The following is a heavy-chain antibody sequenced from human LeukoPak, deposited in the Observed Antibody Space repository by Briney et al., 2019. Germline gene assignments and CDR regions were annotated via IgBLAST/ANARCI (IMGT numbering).Heavy chain of an antibody. J-gene: IGHJ4*02. Sequence: SETLSLTCAVYGGSFSGYYWSWIRQPPGKGLEWIGEINHSGSTYYNPSLKSRVTISVDTSKNQFSLKLSSVTAADTAVYYCARADYYDSSGYSGLYLDYWGQGTLVTVSS. D-gene: IGHD3-22*01. CDR1: GGSFSGYY. CDR3: ARADYYDSSGYSGLYLDY. V-gene: IGHV4-34*01. CDR2: INHSGST.